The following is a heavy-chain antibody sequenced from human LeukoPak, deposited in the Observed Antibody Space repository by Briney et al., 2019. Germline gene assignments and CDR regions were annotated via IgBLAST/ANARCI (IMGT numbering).Heavy chain of an antibody. Sequence: GGSLRLSCAASGFSFSNYAMSWVRQAPGKGLEWVSVISGSGGSTYYADSVKGRFTISRDNSKNTLYLQMNSLRAEDTAVYYCAKDGGSSGSYSDYWGQGTLVTVSS. CDR3: AKDGGSSGSYSDY. J-gene: IGHJ4*02. D-gene: IGHD1-26*01. CDR2: ISGSGGST. V-gene: IGHV3-23*01. CDR1: GFSFSNYA.